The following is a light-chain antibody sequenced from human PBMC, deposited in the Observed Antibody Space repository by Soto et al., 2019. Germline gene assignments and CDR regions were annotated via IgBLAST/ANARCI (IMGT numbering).Light chain of an antibody. V-gene: IGKV4-1*01. CDR1: QSVLHSSNNKNH. CDR3: QQYYSIPWT. J-gene: IGKJ1*01. Sequence: DIVMTQSPDSLAVSLGERATTNCKSSQSVLHSSNNKNHLVWYQQKPGQPPKLLIYWASIRESGVPDRFSGSGSGTDFTLTITSLQAEDVAVYYCQQYYSIPWTFGQGTKVEIK. CDR2: WAS.